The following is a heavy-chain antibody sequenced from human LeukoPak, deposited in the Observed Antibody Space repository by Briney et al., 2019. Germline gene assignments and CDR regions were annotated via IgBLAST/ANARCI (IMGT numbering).Heavy chain of an antibody. CDR2: ISGSGGST. J-gene: IGHJ6*03. Sequence: GGSLRLSCAASGFTFSSYAMSWVRQAPGKGLEWVSAISGSGGSTYYADSVKGRFTISRDNSKNTLYLQMNSLRAEDTAVYYCAKHAPDNYDLWSGYFFSVYMDVWGEGTTVTVSS. V-gene: IGHV3-23*01. CDR1: GFTFSSYA. D-gene: IGHD3-3*01. CDR3: AKHAPDNYDLWSGYFFSVYMDV.